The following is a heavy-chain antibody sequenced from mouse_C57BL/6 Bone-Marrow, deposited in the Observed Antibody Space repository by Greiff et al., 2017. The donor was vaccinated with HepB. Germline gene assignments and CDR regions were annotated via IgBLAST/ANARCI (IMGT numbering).Heavy chain of an antibody. V-gene: IGHV1-55*01. J-gene: IGHJ4*01. D-gene: IGHD1-1*01. CDR1: GYTFTSYW. CDR3: ARFYYGSSYYAMDY. CDR2: IYPGSGST. Sequence: VQLQQPGAELVKPGASVKMSCKASGYTFTSYWITWVKQRPGQGLEWIGDIYPGSGSTNYNEKFKSKATLTVDTSSSTAYMQLSSLTSEDYAVYYCARFYYGSSYYAMDYWGQGTSVTVSS.